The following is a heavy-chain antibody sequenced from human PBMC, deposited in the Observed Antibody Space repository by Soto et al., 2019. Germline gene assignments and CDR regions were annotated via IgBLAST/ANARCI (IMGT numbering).Heavy chain of an antibody. D-gene: IGHD3-3*01. Sequence: SETLSLTCAVYGGSFSGYYWSWIRQPPGKGLEWIGEINHSGSTNYNPSLKSRVTISVDTSKNQFSLKLSFVTAADTAVYYCARGHYDFWSGYYTPAWYYYYYYMDVWGKGTTVTV. J-gene: IGHJ6*03. CDR2: INHSGST. CDR1: GGSFSGYY. V-gene: IGHV4-34*01. CDR3: ARGHYDFWSGYYTPAWYYYYYYMDV.